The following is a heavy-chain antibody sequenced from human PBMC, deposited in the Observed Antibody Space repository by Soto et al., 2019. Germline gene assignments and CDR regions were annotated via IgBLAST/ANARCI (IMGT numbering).Heavy chain of an antibody. CDR1: GYSIHTDKYY. Sequence: SETLSLTCTVSGYSIHTDKYYWGWIRQPPGKGLEWIANIFHTGSTFYNPSLKSRVTISVDTSKNQFSLEVKSVTATDTSIYYCVRIDKSRSGNKNWIDPWGQGSLVTVS. CDR3: VRIDKSRSGNKNWIDP. CDR2: IFHTGST. D-gene: IGHD3-9*01. V-gene: IGHV4-39*01. J-gene: IGHJ5*02.